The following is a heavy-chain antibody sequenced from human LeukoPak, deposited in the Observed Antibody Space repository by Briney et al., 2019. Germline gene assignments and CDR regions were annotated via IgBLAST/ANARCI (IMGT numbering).Heavy chain of an antibody. D-gene: IGHD4-17*01. CDR2: INHSGST. CDR1: GGSFSGYY. CDR3: ASAFTTTVTPYYFDY. J-gene: IGHJ4*02. V-gene: IGHV4-34*01. Sequence: PSETLSLTCAVYGGSFSGYYWSWIRQPPGKGLEWIGEINHSGSTNYNPSLKSRVTISVDTSKNQFSLKLSSVTAADTAVYYCASAFTTTVTPYYFDYWGQGTLVTVSS.